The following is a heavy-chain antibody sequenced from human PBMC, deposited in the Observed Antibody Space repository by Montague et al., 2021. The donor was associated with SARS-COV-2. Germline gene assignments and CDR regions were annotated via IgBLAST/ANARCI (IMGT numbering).Heavy chain of an antibody. Sequence: QSGAEVKKPGESLKIACRASGYTFSRHWIAWMRQMPGKGLEWMGIIYPGDSDVRYTPSFQGQVTISADKTITTAYLQWRSLKVSDTATFYCARPRVWGCYISPFDMWGQGTMVTVDS. CDR3: ARPRVWGCYISPFDM. D-gene: IGHD4/OR15-4a*01. V-gene: IGHV5-51*01. CDR1: GYTFSRHW. CDR2: IYPGDSDV. J-gene: IGHJ3*02.